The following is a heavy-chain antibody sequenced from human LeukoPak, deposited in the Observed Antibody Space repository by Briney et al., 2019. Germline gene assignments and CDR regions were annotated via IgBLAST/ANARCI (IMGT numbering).Heavy chain of an antibody. D-gene: IGHD6-19*01. Sequence: GGSLRLSCAASGFIVSTTYMSWVRQAPGKGLEWVSVIYSGGSTYYADSVKGRFTISRDSSKNTLYLQMNRLRAEDTAVYYCARGDGGSGRGWFYPWGQGTLVTVSS. J-gene: IGHJ5*02. V-gene: IGHV3-53*01. CDR3: ARGDGGSGRGWFYP. CDR2: IYSGGST. CDR1: GFIVSTTY.